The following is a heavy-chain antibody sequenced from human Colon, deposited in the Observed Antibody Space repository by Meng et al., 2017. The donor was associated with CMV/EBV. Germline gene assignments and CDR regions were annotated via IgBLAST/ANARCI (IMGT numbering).Heavy chain of an antibody. CDR1: GGSIIDSYAY. V-gene: IGHV4-39*07. J-gene: IGHJ5*01. Sequence: SETLSLTCTVSGGSIIDSYAYWAWIRQSPGKGLVWIGNIYFSGGTHYNPSLKSRVTFSVDTSKKQFSLTMHSVTAADTADYYCARQGYTPPILGALVSWGQGTLVTVSS. D-gene: IGHD1-26*01. CDR2: IYFSGGT. CDR3: ARQGYTPPILGALVS.